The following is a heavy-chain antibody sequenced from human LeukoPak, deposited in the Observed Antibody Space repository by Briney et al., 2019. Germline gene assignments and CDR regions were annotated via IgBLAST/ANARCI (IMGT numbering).Heavy chain of an antibody. CDR1: GFTFSSYA. V-gene: IGHV3-23*01. J-gene: IGHJ4*02. CDR2: ISGGGST. Sequence: GRSLRLSCAASGFTFSSYAMSWVRQAPGKGLEWVSVISGGGSTYYADSVKGRFTISRDNSKNTLYLQMNSLRAEDTAVYHCATSTVTTYYFDYWGQGTLVTVSS. CDR3: ATSTVTTYYFDY. D-gene: IGHD4-17*01.